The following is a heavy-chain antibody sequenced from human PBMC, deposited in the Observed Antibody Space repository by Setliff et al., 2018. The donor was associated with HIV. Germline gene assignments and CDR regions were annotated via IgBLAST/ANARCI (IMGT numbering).Heavy chain of an antibody. J-gene: IGHJ2*01. CDR1: GGSINSGHYY. V-gene: IGHV4-30-4*08. Sequence: SETLSLTCSVSGGSINSGHYYWSWIRHHPGKGLEWIGYIYYTGSTYYNPSLKSRVTISVDTSKNQFSLKLSSVTAADTAVYYCARPSAGGGYNYWYFDLWGRGTLVTVSS. CDR3: ARPSAGGGYNYWYFDL. D-gene: IGHD5-12*01. CDR2: IYYTGST.